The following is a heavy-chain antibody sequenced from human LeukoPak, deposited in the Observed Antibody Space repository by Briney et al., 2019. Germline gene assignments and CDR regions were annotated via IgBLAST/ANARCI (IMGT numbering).Heavy chain of an antibody. CDR3: ARDRIRSGSYEGDFDY. Sequence: PGGSLRLSCAASGFTFSSYSMNWVRQAPGKGLEWVSYISSSSSTIYYADSVKGRFTISRDNAKNSLYLQMNSLRAEDTAVYYCARDRIRSGSYEGDFDYWGQGTLVTVSS. D-gene: IGHD3-10*01. CDR1: GFTFSSYS. CDR2: ISSSSSTI. J-gene: IGHJ4*02. V-gene: IGHV3-48*01.